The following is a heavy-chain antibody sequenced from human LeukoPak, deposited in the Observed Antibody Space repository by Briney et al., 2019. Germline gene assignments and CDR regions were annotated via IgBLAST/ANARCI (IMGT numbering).Heavy chain of an antibody. CDR3: ARHNYSDSSGYHIAHDAFDI. CDR2: IIPIFGTA. V-gene: IGHV1-69*01. J-gene: IGHJ3*02. Sequence: GSSVKVSCRASGGTFSSYAISWVRQAPGQGLEWMGGIIPIFGTANYAQKFQGRVTITADESTSTAYMELSSLRSEDTAVYYCARHNYSDSSGYHIAHDAFDIWGQGTMVTVSS. D-gene: IGHD3-22*01. CDR1: GGTFSSYA.